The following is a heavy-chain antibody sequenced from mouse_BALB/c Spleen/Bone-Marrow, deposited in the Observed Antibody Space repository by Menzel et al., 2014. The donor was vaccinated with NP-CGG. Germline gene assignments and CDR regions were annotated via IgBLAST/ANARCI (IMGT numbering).Heavy chain of an antibody. V-gene: IGHV1S16*01. J-gene: IGHJ2*01. CDR1: GHTFISYW. CDR3: TVGGFDY. CDR2: INPSNGGT. Sequence: QVQLQQSGAELVKPGASVKLSCKASGHTFISYWMHWVKLRPGQCFEWIGEINPSNGGTNYNEKFKRKATLTVVKSSSTDSMQLSSLTSECSAVYYYTVGGFDYWGQGTPLTVTS.